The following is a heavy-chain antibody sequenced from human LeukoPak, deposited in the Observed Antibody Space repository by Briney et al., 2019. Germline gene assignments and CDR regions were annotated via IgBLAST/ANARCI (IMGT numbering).Heavy chain of an antibody. CDR1: GYSFTSYW. CDR3: ARNHKAYSGTYYGLVDY. J-gene: IGHJ4*02. D-gene: IGHD1-26*01. Sequence: HGGSRQISCQGSGYSFTSYWIGGVRRLPGKGRGGMGIIYPGDSDTRYSPSFQGQVTISADKSISTAYLQWSSLKASDTAMYYCARNHKAYSGTYYGLVDYWGQGTLVTVSS. CDR2: IYPGDSDT. V-gene: IGHV5-51*01.